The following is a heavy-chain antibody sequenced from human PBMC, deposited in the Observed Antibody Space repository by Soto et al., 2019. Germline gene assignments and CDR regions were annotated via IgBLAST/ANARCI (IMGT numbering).Heavy chain of an antibody. CDR3: ARGYYDFWSGYFTWFDP. D-gene: IGHD3-3*01. V-gene: IGHV4-31*03. CDR2: IYYSGST. CDR1: GGSISSGGYY. J-gene: IGHJ5*02. Sequence: LSLTCTVSGGSISSGGYYWSWIRQHPGKGLEWIGYIYYSGSTYYNPSLKSRVTISVDTSKNQFSLKLSSVTAADTAVYYCARGYYDFWSGYFTWFDPWGQGTLVTVSS.